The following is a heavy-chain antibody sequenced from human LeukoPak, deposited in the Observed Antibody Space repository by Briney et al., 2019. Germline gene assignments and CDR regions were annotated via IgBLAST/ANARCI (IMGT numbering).Heavy chain of an antibody. CDR2: AYYRGGT. J-gene: IGHJ4*02. Sequence: SETLSLTCTVSGGSITTYHWNWIRQPPGKGLEWIGYAYYRGGTKYSPSLKSRVSLSVDTSKNQASLKLSSVTAADTAVYFCARSYGSYVLDYWGQGSLVIVSS. CDR1: GGSITTYH. CDR3: ARSYGSYVLDY. V-gene: IGHV4-59*01. D-gene: IGHD6-6*01.